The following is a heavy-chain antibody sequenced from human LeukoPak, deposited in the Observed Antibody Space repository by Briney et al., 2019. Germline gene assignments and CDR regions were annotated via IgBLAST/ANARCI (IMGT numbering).Heavy chain of an antibody. J-gene: IGHJ4*02. CDR1: GYTFTDYY. V-gene: IGHV1-2*02. CDR3: ARGRNIEMTTMSGGSDY. Sequence: ASVRVSCKASGYTFTDYYMHWVRQAPGQGLEWMGWLHPNSGDTNYAQKFQGRVSMTRDSSISTAYMDLSDLRSDDTAVYSCARGRNIEMTTMSGGSDYWGQGTLVTVSS. CDR2: LHPNSGDT. D-gene: IGHD5-24*01.